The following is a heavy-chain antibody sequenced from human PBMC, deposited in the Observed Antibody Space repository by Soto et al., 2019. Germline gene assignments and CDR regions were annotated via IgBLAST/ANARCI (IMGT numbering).Heavy chain of an antibody. CDR1: GGSISSGDYY. V-gene: IGHV4-30-4*01. CDR3: AREAPKYYYDSSGYLIDY. J-gene: IGHJ4*02. D-gene: IGHD3-22*01. Sequence: QVQLQESGPGLVKPSQTLSLTCTVSGGSISSGDYYWSWIRQPPGKGLEWIGYIYYSGSTYYNPSRKSRVTISVDTSKHQFSLKLSSVTAADTAVYYCAREAPKYYYDSSGYLIDYWGQGTLVTVSS. CDR2: IYYSGST.